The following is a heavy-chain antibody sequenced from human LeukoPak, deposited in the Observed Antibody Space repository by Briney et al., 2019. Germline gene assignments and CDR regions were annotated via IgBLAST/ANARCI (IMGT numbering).Heavy chain of an antibody. D-gene: IGHD3-22*01. CDR3: ARYYDSSGYYNYYYYYMDV. V-gene: IGHV3-21*01. CDR1: AFTFSSYS. Sequence: GGSLRLSCAASAFTFSSYSMNWVRQAPGKGLEWVSSISSSSSYIYYADSVKGRFTISRDNAKNSLYLQMNSLRAEDTAVYYCARYYDSSGYYNYYYYYMDVWGKGTTVTVSS. J-gene: IGHJ6*03. CDR2: ISSSSSYI.